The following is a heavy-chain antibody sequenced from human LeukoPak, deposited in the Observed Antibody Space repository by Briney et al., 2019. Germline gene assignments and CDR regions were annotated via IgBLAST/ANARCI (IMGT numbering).Heavy chain of an antibody. V-gene: IGHV1-18*01. CDR1: GYTFTSYG. CDR3: AREIRYFDWLVPYYFNY. J-gene: IGHJ4*02. Sequence: ASVKVSCKASGYTFTSYGISWVRQAPGQGLEWMGWISAYNGNTNYAQKLQGRVTMTTDTSTSTAYMELRSLRSDDTAVYYCAREIRYFDWLVPYYFNYWGQGTLVTVSS. D-gene: IGHD3-9*01. CDR2: ISAYNGNT.